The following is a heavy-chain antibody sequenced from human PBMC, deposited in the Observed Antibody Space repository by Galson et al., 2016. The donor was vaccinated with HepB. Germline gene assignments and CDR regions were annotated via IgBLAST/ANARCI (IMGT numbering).Heavy chain of an antibody. CDR1: GFSLSTSGVG. D-gene: IGHD1-7*01. CDR3: AHIPPWDYCFDS. CDR2: IYWDDDQ. Sequence: PALVKPTQTLTLTCTFAGFSLSTSGVGVGWIRQPPGKALEWLGIIYWDDDQRYSPSLKTRLTITKDTSKNQVVLTMTNVDPVDTATYYCAHIPPWDYCFDSWGQGTLVTVSS. J-gene: IGHJ4*02. V-gene: IGHV2-5*02.